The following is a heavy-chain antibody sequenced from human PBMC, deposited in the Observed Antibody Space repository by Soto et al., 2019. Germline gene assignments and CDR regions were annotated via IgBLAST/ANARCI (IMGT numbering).Heavy chain of an antibody. J-gene: IGHJ4*02. CDR1: GFTFSSYA. V-gene: IGHV3-23*01. Sequence: XGSLRLSCAASGFTFSSYAMSWVRQAPGKGLEWVSAISGSGGSTYYADSVKGRLTISRDNSKNTLYLQMNSLRAEDTAVYYCASPYYDFWSGYSYWGQGTLVTVSS. D-gene: IGHD3-3*01. CDR3: ASPYYDFWSGYSY. CDR2: ISGSGGST.